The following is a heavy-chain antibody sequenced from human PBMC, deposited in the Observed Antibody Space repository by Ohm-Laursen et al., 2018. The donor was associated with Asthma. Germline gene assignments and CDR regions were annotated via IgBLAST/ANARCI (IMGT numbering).Heavy chain of an antibody. Sequence: SLRLSCSASGFTFRSYAMHWVRQAPGKGLEWVSSISSSSSYIYYADSVKGRFTISRDNAKNSLYLQMNSLRAEDTAVYYCARDSLDYYFDYWGQGTLVTVSS. D-gene: IGHD3/OR15-3a*01. CDR1: GFTFRSYA. V-gene: IGHV3-21*01. CDR2: ISSSSSYI. J-gene: IGHJ4*02. CDR3: ARDSLDYYFDY.